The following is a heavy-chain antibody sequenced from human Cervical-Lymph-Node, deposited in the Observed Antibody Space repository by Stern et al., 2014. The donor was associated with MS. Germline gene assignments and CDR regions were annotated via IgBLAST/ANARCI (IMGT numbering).Heavy chain of an antibody. D-gene: IGHD4-17*01. V-gene: IGHV2-5*02. CDR1: GFALRNSGVS. CDR2: IYWDDEK. J-gene: IGHJ3*02. CDR3: THSLHGDYYDAFDT. Sequence: ESGPTLVKATQPLTLTCTFSGFALRNSGVSVAWIRQPPGKALEWLAVIYWDDEKRYSPSLKSRLSITKDASESQVVLTMTNMDPVDTATYYCTHSLHGDYYDAFDTWCQGTMVTVSS.